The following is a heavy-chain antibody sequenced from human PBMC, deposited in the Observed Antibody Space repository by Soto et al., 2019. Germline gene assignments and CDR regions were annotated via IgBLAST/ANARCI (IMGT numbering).Heavy chain of an antibody. D-gene: IGHD2-8*02. CDR2: MNPKSGDA. CDR3: ARGRPGGGVKRSWFDP. V-gene: IGHV1-8*01. CDR1: GYTFTSND. Sequence: QVQLVQSGAEVKKPGASVKVSCKASGYTFTSNDIYWLRQAPGQGPEWMGWMNPKSGDARYAQKFQDRLIMTRDTSITNAYMELTSLTSEDTAVYYCARGRPGGGVKRSWFDPWGQGTLVTVSS. J-gene: IGHJ5*02.